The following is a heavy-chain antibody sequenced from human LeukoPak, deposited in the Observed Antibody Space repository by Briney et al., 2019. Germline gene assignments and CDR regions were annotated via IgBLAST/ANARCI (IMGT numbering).Heavy chain of an antibody. D-gene: IGHD3-10*01. Sequence: GGSLRLSCAASGFVFSTYGMFWVRQAPGKGLEWVAFIRNDGGSEYYADSVKGRFTISRDNSKNTVQLQMNSLRAEDTALYFCAKDWVGGPDRVDYWGQGTLVTVSS. CDR2: IRNDGGSE. V-gene: IGHV3-30*02. J-gene: IGHJ4*02. CDR3: AKDWVGGPDRVDY. CDR1: GFVFSTYG.